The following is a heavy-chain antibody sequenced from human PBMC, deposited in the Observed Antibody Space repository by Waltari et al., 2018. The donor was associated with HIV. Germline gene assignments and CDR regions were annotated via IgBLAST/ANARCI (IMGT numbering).Heavy chain of an antibody. V-gene: IGHV1-69*01. J-gene: IGHJ2*01. Sequence: QVQLEQFGAEVKKTVSSVTVSCKASGGTFHNYAITWVRQAPGQGLEWMGGIIPVFGTTNYAQKFQGRLRIIADESTSTGYMELSRLRSEDTAVYYCARMATVVDWYFDLWGRGTLVTVSS. CDR2: IIPVFGTT. D-gene: IGHD2-15*01. CDR1: GGTFHNYA. CDR3: ARMATVVDWYFDL.